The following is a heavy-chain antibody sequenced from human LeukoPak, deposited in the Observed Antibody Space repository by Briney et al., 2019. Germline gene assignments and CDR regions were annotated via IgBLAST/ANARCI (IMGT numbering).Heavy chain of an antibody. CDR2: ISGSGGST. V-gene: IGHV3-23*01. CDR1: GFTFSSYA. J-gene: IGHJ6*03. D-gene: IGHD3-3*01. CDR3: AEGLTFYYYYYMDV. Sequence: GGSLRLSCAASGFTFSSYAMTWVRQAPGKGLQWVSAISGSGGSTYYADSVKGRFTISRDNSKNTLYLQMNSLRAEDTAAYYCAEGLTFYYYYYMDVWGKGTTVTVSS.